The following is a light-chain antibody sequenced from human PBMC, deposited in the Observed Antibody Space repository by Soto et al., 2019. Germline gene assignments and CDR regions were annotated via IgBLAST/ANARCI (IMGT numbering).Light chain of an antibody. CDR2: AAS. CDR1: QGISSY. CDR3: QQYYSYPQWT. V-gene: IGKV1-8*01. Sequence: AIRMTQSPSSLSASTGDRVTITCRASQGISSYLAWYQQKPGKAPKLLTYAASTLQSGVPSRFSGSGSGTDFTLTISCLQSEDFATYYCQQYYSYPQWTFGQGTKVDIK. J-gene: IGKJ1*01.